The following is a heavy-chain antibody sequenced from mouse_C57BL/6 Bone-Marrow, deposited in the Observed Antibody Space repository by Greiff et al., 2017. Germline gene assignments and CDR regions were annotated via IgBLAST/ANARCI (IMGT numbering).Heavy chain of an antibody. V-gene: IGHV5-15*01. Sequence: EVKLVESGGGLVQPGGSLKLSCAASGFTFSDYGMAWVRQAPRKGPEWVAFISNLAYSIYYADTVTGRFTISRENAKNTLYLEMSSLRSEDTAMYYCARDGGLRRGDAMDYWGQGTSVTVSS. CDR3: ARDGGLRRGDAMDY. CDR2: ISNLAYSI. D-gene: IGHD2-4*01. J-gene: IGHJ4*01. CDR1: GFTFSDYG.